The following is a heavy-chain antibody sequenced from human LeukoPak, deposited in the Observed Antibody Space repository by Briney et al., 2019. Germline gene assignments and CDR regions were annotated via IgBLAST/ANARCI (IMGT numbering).Heavy chain of an antibody. V-gene: IGHV1-18*01. CDR1: GYTLTNYN. CDR3: AREFGHCSGDNCFYFFDL. J-gene: IGHJ4*02. Sequence: ASVTVSCKASGYTLTNYNISWVRQAPGQGLEWMGWINTHKGHTNFLQKFQGRVTVTTDISTNTAYMELRRLRSDDTAVYYCAREFGHCSGDNCFYFFDLWGQGSQVIVSS. D-gene: IGHD2-15*01. CDR2: INTHKGHT.